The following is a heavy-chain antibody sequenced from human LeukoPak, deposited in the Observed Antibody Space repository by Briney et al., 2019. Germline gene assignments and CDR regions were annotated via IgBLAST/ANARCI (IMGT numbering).Heavy chain of an antibody. V-gene: IGHV3-74*01. Sequence: GGSLRLSCAASGLTFSSTWMHWVRQGPGKGLVWVSRIDSDGSGTTYADSVKGRFTISRDNAKNTLYLQMNSLRAEDTAVYYCARDYYGRLDYWGQGTLVTVSS. J-gene: IGHJ4*02. CDR2: IDSDGSGT. CDR1: GLTFSSTW. CDR3: ARDYYGRLDY. D-gene: IGHD1-26*01.